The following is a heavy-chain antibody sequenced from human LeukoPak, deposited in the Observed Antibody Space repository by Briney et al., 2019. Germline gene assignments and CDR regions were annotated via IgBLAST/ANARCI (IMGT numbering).Heavy chain of an antibody. CDR2: ISAQHGQT. CDR1: GYSENFYG. J-gene: IGHJ4*02. Sequence: ASVKVSCRTSGYSENFYGITWVRQVAGQGLEWMGWISAQHGQTEYAPNSQDRVTMTTDTYTNTAYMELRSLRSDDTAVYYCAGSLGYCTSNVCYLKYWGQGTLVTVSS. CDR3: AGSLGYCTSNVCYLKY. D-gene: IGHD2-8*01. V-gene: IGHV1-18*01.